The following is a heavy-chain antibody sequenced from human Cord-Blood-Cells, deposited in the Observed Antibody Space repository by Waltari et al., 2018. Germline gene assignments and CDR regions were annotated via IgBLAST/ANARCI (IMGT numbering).Heavy chain of an antibody. CDR3: ARGLSFWSGYSFDY. CDR2: INHSGST. D-gene: IGHD3-3*01. CDR1: GGSFSGYY. V-gene: IGHV4-34*01. J-gene: IGHJ4*02. Sequence: QVQLQQWGAGLLKPSETLSLTCAVYGGSFSGYYWSWIRQPPGKGLEWIGEINHSGSTNYNPSLKSRVTISVDTSKNQFSLKLSSVTAADTAVYYCARGLSFWSGYSFDYWGQGTLVTVSS.